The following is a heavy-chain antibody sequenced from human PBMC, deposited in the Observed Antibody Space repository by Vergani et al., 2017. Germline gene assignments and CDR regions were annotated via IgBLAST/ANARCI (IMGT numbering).Heavy chain of an antibody. Sequence: EVQLLESGGGLVQPGGSLRLSCAASGFTFSSYAMSWVRQAPGKGLECVSATSGSGGSTYYADPVKGRFTISRDKSKKTLYLQMNSLRAEDTAVYFCAKEGYNSSWYYAFDIGGQGTMVTVSS. CDR3: AKEGYNSSWYYAFDI. D-gene: IGHD6-13*01. CDR2: TSGSGGST. J-gene: IGHJ3*02. CDR1: GFTFSSYA. V-gene: IGHV3-23*01.